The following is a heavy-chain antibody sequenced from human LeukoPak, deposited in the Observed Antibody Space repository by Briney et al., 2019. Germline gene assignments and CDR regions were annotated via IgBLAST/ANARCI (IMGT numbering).Heavy chain of an antibody. CDR3: VRENHGSFDY. J-gene: IGHJ4*02. V-gene: IGHV3-21*01. CDR2: ISSGSTYI. Sequence: PGGSLRLSCAASGFSFSTYYVNWVRQAPGKGLEWVSCISSGSTYIFYADSVRGRFAISRDNAKNSLYLQMNSLRADDTAVHYCVRENHGSFDYWGQGSLVTVSS. D-gene: IGHD1-14*01. CDR1: GFSFSTYY.